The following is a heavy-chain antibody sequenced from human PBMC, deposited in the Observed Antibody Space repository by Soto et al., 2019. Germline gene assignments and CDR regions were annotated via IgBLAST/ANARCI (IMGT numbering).Heavy chain of an antibody. Sequence: SETLSLTCTVSGGSISSYYWSWIRQPLGKGLEWIGYIYYSGSTNYNPSLKSRVTISVDTSKNQFSLKLSSVTAADTAVYYCARRYGVYFDYWGQGTLVTVSS. D-gene: IGHD4-17*01. J-gene: IGHJ4*02. CDR2: IYYSGST. CDR1: GGSISSYY. V-gene: IGHV4-59*08. CDR3: ARRYGVYFDY.